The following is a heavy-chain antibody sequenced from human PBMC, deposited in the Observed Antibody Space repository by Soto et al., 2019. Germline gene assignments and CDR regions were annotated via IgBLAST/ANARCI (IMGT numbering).Heavy chain of an antibody. J-gene: IGHJ3*02. CDR3: ARPVSAAVTDDAFDI. CDR1: GFTFSSYG. CDR2: IWYDGSNK. V-gene: IGHV3-33*01. Sequence: GGSLRLSCAASGFTFSSYGMHWVRQAPGKGLEWVAVIWYDGSNKYYADSVKGRFTISRDNSKNTLYLQMNSLRAEDTAVYYCARPVSAAVTDDAFDIWGQGTMVTVSS. D-gene: IGHD6-13*01.